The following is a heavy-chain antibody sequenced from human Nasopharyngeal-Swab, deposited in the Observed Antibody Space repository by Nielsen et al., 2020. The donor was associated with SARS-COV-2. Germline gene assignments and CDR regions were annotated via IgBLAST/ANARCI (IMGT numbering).Heavy chain of an antibody. CDR2: TKEDGTVT. D-gene: IGHD5-12*01. V-gene: IGHV3-7*03. Sequence: GGPLRPPCAPTGFTFSSYRMSWAPQAQGRGLEWLAQTKEDGTVTPYVDSVRGRFTVSRDNSKNTLYLQVNSLRGEDTAIYYCVKDLAYDEVSWGQGTLVTVSS. J-gene: IGHJ5*02. CDR1: GFTFSSYR. CDR3: VKDLAYDEVS.